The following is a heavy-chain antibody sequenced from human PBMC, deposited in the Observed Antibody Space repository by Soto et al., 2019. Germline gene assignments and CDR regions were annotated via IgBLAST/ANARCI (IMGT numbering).Heavy chain of an antibody. Sequence: ASVKVSCKASGYTFSDYGITWVRQAPGQGLEWMGWISISSGNTHFEESLQGRVTMTSDKTSTAYMELRSLRSDDTAMYFCARDLDGSGSYYTDYWGQGTLVTVSS. CDR2: ISISSGNT. CDR3: ARDLDGSGSYYTDY. CDR1: GYTFSDYG. J-gene: IGHJ4*02. V-gene: IGHV1-18*04. D-gene: IGHD3-10*01.